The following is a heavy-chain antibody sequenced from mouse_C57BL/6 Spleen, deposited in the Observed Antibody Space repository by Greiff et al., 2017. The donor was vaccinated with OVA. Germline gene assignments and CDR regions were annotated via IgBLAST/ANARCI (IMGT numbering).Heavy chain of an antibody. J-gene: IGHJ3*01. CDR1: GYTFTSYW. CDR3: ASSIYAGYYGSFAY. Sequence: QVQLQQPGAELVRPGSSVKLSCKASGYTFTSYWMHWVKQRPIQGLEWIGNIDPSDSETHYNQKFKDKATLTVDKSSSTAYMQLSSLTSEGSAVYYCASSIYAGYYGSFAYWGQGTLVTVSA. V-gene: IGHV1-52*01. CDR2: IDPSDSET. D-gene: IGHD2-3*01.